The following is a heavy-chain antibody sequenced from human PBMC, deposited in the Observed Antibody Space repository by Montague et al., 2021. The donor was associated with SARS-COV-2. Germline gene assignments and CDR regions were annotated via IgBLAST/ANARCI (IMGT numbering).Heavy chain of an antibody. CDR3: ARIPEYSSGGGPDWYFDL. D-gene: IGHD6-19*01. CDR1: GFSVSTSGLC. CDR2: IDWDDDT. Sequence: PALVKPTQTLTLICTFSGFSVSTSGLCVSWIRQPPGKALEWLALIDWDDDTYYSTSLKTRLAISKDTSKNQVVLTMTDMDPVDPGTYYCARIPEYSSGGGPDWYFDLWSRGTLVTVSS. J-gene: IGHJ2*01. V-gene: IGHV2-70*01.